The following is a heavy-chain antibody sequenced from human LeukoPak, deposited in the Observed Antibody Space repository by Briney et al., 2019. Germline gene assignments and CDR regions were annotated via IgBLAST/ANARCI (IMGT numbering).Heavy chain of an antibody. D-gene: IGHD1-26*01. CDR3: ARAPSYSGSGEDEYYYYGMDV. Sequence: SVKVSCKASGGTFSSYAISWVRQAPGQGLEWMGGIIPIFGTANYAQKFQGRVTITADESTSTAYMELSSLRSEDTAVYYCARAPSYSGSGEDEYYYYGMDVWGQGTTVTVSS. J-gene: IGHJ6*02. V-gene: IGHV1-69*01. CDR1: GGTFSSYA. CDR2: IIPIFGTA.